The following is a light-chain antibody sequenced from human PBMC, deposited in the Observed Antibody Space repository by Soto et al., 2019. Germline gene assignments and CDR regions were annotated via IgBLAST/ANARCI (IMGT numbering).Light chain of an antibody. CDR2: DVS. V-gene: IGLV2-14*01. Sequence: QSALTQPASVSGSPGQSITISCTGTSSDVGGYNYVSWYQQHPGKVPKLMIYDVSNRPSGVSNRFSGSKSGNTASLNISGLQAEDEADYYCSSYTTTGTRVFGGGTKLTVL. CDR1: SSDVGGYNY. CDR3: SSYTTTGTRV. J-gene: IGLJ3*02.